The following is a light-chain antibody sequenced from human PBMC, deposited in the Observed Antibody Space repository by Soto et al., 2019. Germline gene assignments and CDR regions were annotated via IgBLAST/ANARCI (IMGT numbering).Light chain of an antibody. J-gene: IGLJ1*01. CDR2: DVS. CDR3: SSYTSSSTLCV. V-gene: IGLV2-14*01. CDR1: SSDFGGYNY. Sequence: QSVLTQPASVSGSPGQSITISCTGTSSDFGGYNYVSWYQQHPGKAPKLMIYDVSNRPSGVPNRFSGSKSGNTASLTISGLQAEDEADYYCSSYTSSSTLCVFGTGTKVTVL.